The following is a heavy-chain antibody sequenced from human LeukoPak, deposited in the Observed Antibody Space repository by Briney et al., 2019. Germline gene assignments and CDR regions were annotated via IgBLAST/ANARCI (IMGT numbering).Heavy chain of an antibody. V-gene: IGHV2-70*11. Sequence: SGPALVKPTQTLTLTCTFSGFSLSTSGMCVSWIRQPPGKALEWLARIDWDDDEYYRTSLKTRLTISKDTSKNQVVLKMTNMDPVDTATYYCAPMQSGGPYSYPSGTSYKDAFHIWGLGTMVTVSS. J-gene: IGHJ3*02. CDR1: GFSLSTSGMC. D-gene: IGHD3-10*01. CDR3: APMQSGGPYSYPSGTSYKDAFHI. CDR2: IDWDDDE.